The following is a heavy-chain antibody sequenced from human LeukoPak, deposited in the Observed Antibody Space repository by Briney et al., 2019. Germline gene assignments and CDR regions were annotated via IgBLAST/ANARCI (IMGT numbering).Heavy chain of an antibody. J-gene: IGHJ4*02. D-gene: IGHD4-11*01. V-gene: IGHV1-24*01. CDR1: GCTLTELS. CDR2: FDPEDGET. Sequence: ASVKVSCKVSGCTLTELSMHWVRQAPGKGLEWMGGFDPEDGETIYAQKFQGRVTMTEDTSTDTAYMELSSLRSEDTAVYYCATPTPYSDTFDYWGQGTLVTVSS. CDR3: ATPTPYSDTFDY.